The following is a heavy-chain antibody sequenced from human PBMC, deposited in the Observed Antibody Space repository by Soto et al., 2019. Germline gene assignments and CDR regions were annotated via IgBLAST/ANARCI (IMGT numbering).Heavy chain of an antibody. CDR2: ISYDGSNK. CDR3: AKDLDGDYVYLDV. D-gene: IGHD4-17*01. V-gene: IGHV3-30*18. J-gene: IGHJ6*03. Sequence: QVQLVESGGGVVQPGRSLRLSCAASGFTFSSYGMHWVRQAPGKGLEWVAVISYDGSNKYYADSVKGRFTISRDNSKNTLYLQMNSLRAEDTAVCYCAKDLDGDYVYLDVWGKGTTVTVSS. CDR1: GFTFSSYG.